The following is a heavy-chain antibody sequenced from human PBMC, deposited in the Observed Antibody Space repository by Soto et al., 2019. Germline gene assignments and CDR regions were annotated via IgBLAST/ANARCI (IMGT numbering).Heavy chain of an antibody. CDR1: GGSFSGYY. CDR2: INHSGST. CDR3: ARARLLWFGEYNWFDP. Sequence: PSETLSLTCAVYGGSFSGYYWSWIRQPPGKGLEWIGEINHSGSTNYNPSLKSRVTISADTSKNQFSLKLSSVTAADTAVYYCARARLLWFGEYNWFDPWGQGTLVTVSS. J-gene: IGHJ5*02. D-gene: IGHD3-10*01. V-gene: IGHV4-34*01.